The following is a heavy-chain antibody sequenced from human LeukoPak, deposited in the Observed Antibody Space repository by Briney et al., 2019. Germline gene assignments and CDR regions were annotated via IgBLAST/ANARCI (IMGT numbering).Heavy chain of an antibody. CDR2: ISAYNGNT. CDR3: AAYSWAISFDY. J-gene: IGHJ4*02. D-gene: IGHD2-21*01. Sequence: ASVKVSCKASGYTFTSYGISWVRQAPGQGLEWMGWISAYNGNTDYAQKLQGRVTMTTDTSTSTAYMELRSLRSDDTAVYYCAAYSWAISFDYWGQGTLVTVSS. CDR1: GYTFTSYG. V-gene: IGHV1-18*01.